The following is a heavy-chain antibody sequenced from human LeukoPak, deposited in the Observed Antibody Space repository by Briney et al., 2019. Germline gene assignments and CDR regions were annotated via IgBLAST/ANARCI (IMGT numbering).Heavy chain of an antibody. CDR2: TSHSGTT. CDR1: GGSITTSSYY. Sequence: PSETLSLTCTVSGGSITTSSYYWGWVRQPPGKGLEWIGCTSHSGTTFYSPSLRSRVSISVDTSNSQFSLKLSSMTATDTAVYYCAKTTRAPIRSAFDIWGQGTLVTVSS. J-gene: IGHJ3*02. D-gene: IGHD1-7*01. V-gene: IGHV4-39*01. CDR3: AKTTRAPIRSAFDI.